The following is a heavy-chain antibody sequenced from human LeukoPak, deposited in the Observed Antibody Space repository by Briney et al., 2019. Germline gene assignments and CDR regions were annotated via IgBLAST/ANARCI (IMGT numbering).Heavy chain of an antibody. CDR1: GFTFSSYW. D-gene: IGHD5-12*01. CDR2: ISSSSSYI. J-gene: IGHJ4*02. V-gene: IGHV3-21*01. Sequence: PGGSLRLSCAGSGFTFSSYWMSWVRQAPGKGLEWVSSISSSSSYIYYADSVKGRFTISRDNAKNSLYLQMNSLRAEDTAVYYCARKNSGYDYYFDYWGQGTLVTVSS. CDR3: ARKNSGYDYYFDY.